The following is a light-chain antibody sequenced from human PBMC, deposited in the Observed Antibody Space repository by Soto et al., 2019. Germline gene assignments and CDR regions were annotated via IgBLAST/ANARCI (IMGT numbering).Light chain of an antibody. CDR2: WAS. J-gene: IGKJ4*01. V-gene: IGKV4-1*01. CDR1: QSVLYSSDNKNY. Sequence: DIVMTQSPDSLAVSLGERATINCKSSQSVLYSSDNKNYLAWYQQRSGQPPKLLIYWASTRESGVPDRFSGSGSGTDFTLIISSLQAEDVAVYYCQQYYTTPLTFGGGTKVEIK. CDR3: QQYYTTPLT.